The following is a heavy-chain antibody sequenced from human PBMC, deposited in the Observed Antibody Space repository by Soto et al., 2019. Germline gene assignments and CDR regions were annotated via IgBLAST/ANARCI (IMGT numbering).Heavy chain of an antibody. D-gene: IGHD3-16*01. Sequence: QVHLVQSGAEVKKPGASVKVSCKASGYTFTSYAISWVRQAPGQGLEWMGWISAYNGNTNYAQNLQGRVTMTTDTSTSTDYMELRSLTSDDTAVYYCARDFTGWQPDGVDYWGQGTLVTVSS. V-gene: IGHV1-18*01. CDR1: GYTFTSYA. CDR2: ISAYNGNT. CDR3: ARDFTGWQPDGVDY. J-gene: IGHJ4*02.